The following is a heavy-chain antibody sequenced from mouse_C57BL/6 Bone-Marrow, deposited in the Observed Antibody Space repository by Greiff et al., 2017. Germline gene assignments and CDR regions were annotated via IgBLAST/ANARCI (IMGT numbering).Heavy chain of an antibody. CDR2: IYPRSGNT. CDR3: ADSRPPDV. V-gene: IGHV1-81*01. J-gene: IGHJ1*03. Sequence: QLQQSGAELARPGASVQLSCKASGYTFTSYGISWVKQRTGQGLEWIVEIYPRSGNTYYNEKFKGKATLTADKSSSTAYMELRSLTSEDTAVYFCADSRPPDVWGTGTTVTVSS. CDR1: GYTFTSYG.